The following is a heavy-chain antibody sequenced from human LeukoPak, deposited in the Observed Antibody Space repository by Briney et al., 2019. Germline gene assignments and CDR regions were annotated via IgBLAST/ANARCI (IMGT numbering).Heavy chain of an antibody. CDR3: ARGFYSASPGGYDAFDI. V-gene: IGHV1-2*02. CDR2: INPNNGDT. J-gene: IGHJ3*02. D-gene: IGHD3-16*01. Sequence: ASVKVSCKTSGYRFSAYYIHWVRQAPGQGLEWMGLINPNNGDTKYAQKFQGRVTMTRDTSTSTAYMEVTSLISDDTAAYFCARGFYSASPGGYDAFDIWGQGTTVTVSS. CDR1: GYRFSAYY.